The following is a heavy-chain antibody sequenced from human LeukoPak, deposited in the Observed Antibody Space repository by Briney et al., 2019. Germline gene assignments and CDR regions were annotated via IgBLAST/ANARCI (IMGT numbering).Heavy chain of an antibody. Sequence: SGGSLRLSCAASGFTFSSYWMTWVRQAPGKGLEWVANIKQDGSEKFYVDSVKGRFTISRDSAKNSLYLQMNSLRAEDTAVYYCARELYSSSWHFDYWGQGTLVTVSS. CDR2: IKQDGSEK. V-gene: IGHV3-7*01. J-gene: IGHJ4*02. CDR1: GFTFSSYW. CDR3: ARELYSSSWHFDY. D-gene: IGHD6-13*01.